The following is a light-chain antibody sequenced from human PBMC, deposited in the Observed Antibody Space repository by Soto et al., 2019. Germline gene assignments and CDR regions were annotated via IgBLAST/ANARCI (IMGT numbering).Light chain of an antibody. V-gene: IGKV1-5*03. CDR3: QQYKSFSLT. J-gene: IGKJ4*01. CDR1: QSINNW. CDR2: KTS. Sequence: DIQMTQSPSTLSASVGDRVTITCRASQSINNWLDWYQQKPGKAPKLLIYKTSDLESGVPSRFSGSGSGTEFSLPIRSMQHADFATYYCQQYKSFSLTFGGGTRVEVK.